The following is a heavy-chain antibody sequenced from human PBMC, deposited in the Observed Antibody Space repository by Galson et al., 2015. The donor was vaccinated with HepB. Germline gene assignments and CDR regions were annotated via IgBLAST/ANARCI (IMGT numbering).Heavy chain of an antibody. Sequence: CAISGDSVSINRAAWNWIRQSPSRGLEWLGRTYYRSKWYTDYAVSVKSRITINPDTSKNQFSLQLHSVTFEDTAVYYCARDHQLVLGFDPWGQGTLVTVSS. CDR1: GDSVSINRAA. V-gene: IGHV6-1*01. D-gene: IGHD6-13*01. J-gene: IGHJ5*02. CDR2: TYYRSKWYT. CDR3: ARDHQLVLGFDP.